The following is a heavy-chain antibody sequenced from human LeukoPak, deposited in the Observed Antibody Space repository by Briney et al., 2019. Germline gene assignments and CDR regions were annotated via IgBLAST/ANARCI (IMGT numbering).Heavy chain of an antibody. CDR3: ARAPYDILTGYREDDAFDI. CDR1: GFTFSSYS. CDR2: ISSSSSYI. D-gene: IGHD3-9*01. V-gene: IGHV3-21*01. J-gene: IGHJ3*02. Sequence: PGGSLRLSCAASGFTFSSYSMNWVRQAPGKGLEWVSSISSSSSYIYYADSVKGRFTISRDNAKNSLYLQMNRLRAEDTAVYYCARAPYDILTGYREDDAFDIWGQGTMVTVSS.